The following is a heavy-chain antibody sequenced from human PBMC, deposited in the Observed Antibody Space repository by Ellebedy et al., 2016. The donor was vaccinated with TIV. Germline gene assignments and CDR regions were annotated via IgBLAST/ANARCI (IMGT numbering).Heavy chain of an antibody. CDR2: ISGSGVKT. D-gene: IGHD6-19*01. V-gene: IGHV3-23*01. J-gene: IGHJ5*02. CDR1: GFTFTQYW. Sequence: PGGSLRLSCAASGFTFTQYWLHWVRQAPGKGLEWVSHISGSGVKTYYADPVRGRFSISRDNSKNTLYLQMNSLRADDTAVYYCAGFRGEAVAGNWFDPWGQGTLVTVSS. CDR3: AGFRGEAVAGNWFDP.